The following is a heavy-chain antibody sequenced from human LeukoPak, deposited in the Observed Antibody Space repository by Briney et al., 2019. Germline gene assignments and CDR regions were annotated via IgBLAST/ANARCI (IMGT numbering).Heavy chain of an antibody. CDR2: FSGSGDST. D-gene: IGHD3-10*01. CDR1: GFTFSSYS. Sequence: GGSLRLSCAASGFTFSSYSMNWVRQAPGKGLEWVSTFSGSGDSTYYADSVKGRFTISRDNSKNTRYLQMNSLRAEDTAVYYCAKYMVRGVIRSPFDYWGQGTLVTVSS. V-gene: IGHV3-23*01. J-gene: IGHJ4*02. CDR3: AKYMVRGVIRSPFDY.